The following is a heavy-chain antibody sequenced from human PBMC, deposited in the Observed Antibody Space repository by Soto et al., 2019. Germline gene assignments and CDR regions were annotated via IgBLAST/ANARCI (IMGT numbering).Heavy chain of an antibody. Sequence: QVQLVQSGAEVKKPGASVKVSCKASGYTFTGYYMHWVRQAPAQGLEWMGWINPTSGGTNYAQKFQGWVTMTRDTSISTAYMELSRLRSDDTAVYYCARDRLDTRDCSCGSCYGYYGMYVWGQGTTVTVSS. J-gene: IGHJ6*02. D-gene: IGHD2-15*01. CDR3: ARDRLDTRDCSCGSCYGYYGMYV. V-gene: IGHV1-2*04. CDR2: INPTSGGT. CDR1: GYTFTGYY.